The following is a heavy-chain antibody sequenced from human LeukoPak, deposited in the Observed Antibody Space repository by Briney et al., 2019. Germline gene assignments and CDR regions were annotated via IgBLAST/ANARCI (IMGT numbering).Heavy chain of an antibody. CDR2: MNPNSGNT. CDR1: GYTFTSYY. Sequence: ASVKVSCKASGYTFTSYYINWVRQATGQGLEWMGWMNPNSGNTGYAQKFQGRVTITRNTSISTAYMELSSLRSEDTAVYYCARTRSGYYPMDPWGQGTLVTVSS. J-gene: IGHJ5*02. CDR3: ARTRSGYYPMDP. D-gene: IGHD3-22*01. V-gene: IGHV1-8*03.